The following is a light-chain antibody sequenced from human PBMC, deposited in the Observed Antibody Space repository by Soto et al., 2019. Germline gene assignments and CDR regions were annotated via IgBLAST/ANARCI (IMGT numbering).Light chain of an antibody. CDR1: SSDVGAYNY. Sequence: QSVLTQPRSVSGSPGQSVTISCTGTSSDVGAYNYVSWYQQYPGKAPKLMIYDVSKRPSGVPDRFSGSKSGNTASLTISGLQAEDEADYYCCSYAGTYTYVFXTGTKVTVL. V-gene: IGLV2-11*01. J-gene: IGLJ1*01. CDR3: CSYAGTYTYV. CDR2: DVS.